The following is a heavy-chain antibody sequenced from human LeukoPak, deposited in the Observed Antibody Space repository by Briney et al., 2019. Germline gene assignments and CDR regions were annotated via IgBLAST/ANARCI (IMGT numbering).Heavy chain of an antibody. D-gene: IGHD2-21*01. CDR3: ARADYSFGDAFDI. CDR2: MNPNSGNT. Sequence: ASVKVSCKASGYTFTSYDINWVRQATGQGLERMGWMNPNSGNTGYAQKFQGRVTITRNTSISTAYMELSSLRSEDTAVYYCARADYSFGDAFDIWGQGTMVTVSS. CDR1: GYTFTSYD. V-gene: IGHV1-8*03. J-gene: IGHJ3*02.